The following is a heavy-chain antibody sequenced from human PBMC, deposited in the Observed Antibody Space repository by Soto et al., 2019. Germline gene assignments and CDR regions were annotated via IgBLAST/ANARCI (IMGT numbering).Heavy chain of an antibody. V-gene: IGHV1-3*01. J-gene: IGHJ6*02. CDR2: IDAGNGNT. CDR1: GYTFTSYP. Sequence: ASVKVSCKASGYTFTSYPTHWVRQAPGQRLEWMGWIDAGNGNTKYSQKFRGRVTFTTDTSASTAYMDLSSLRSEDTAVYYCARAGYTYGSTYYGMDVWRQGTTVTVSS. CDR3: ARAGYTYGSTYYGMDV. D-gene: IGHD5-18*01.